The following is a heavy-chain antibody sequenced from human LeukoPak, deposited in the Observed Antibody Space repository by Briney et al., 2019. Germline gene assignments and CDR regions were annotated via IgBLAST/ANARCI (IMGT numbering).Heavy chain of an antibody. CDR3: AKGVSGSVHYGMDV. CDR2: ISGSGGST. Sequence: GGSLRLSCAASGFTFSSYAMSWVRQAPGKGLEWVSAISGSGGSTYYADSVKGRFTISRDNSKNTLYLQMNSLRAEDTAVYYCAKGVSGSVHYGMDVWGQGTTVTVSS. J-gene: IGHJ6*02. D-gene: IGHD3-10*01. V-gene: IGHV3-23*01. CDR1: GFTFSSYA.